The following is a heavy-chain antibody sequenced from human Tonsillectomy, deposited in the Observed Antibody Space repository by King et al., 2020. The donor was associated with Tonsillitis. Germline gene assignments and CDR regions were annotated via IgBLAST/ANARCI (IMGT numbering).Heavy chain of an antibody. Sequence: VQLVESGGGLVQPGRSLRLYCAASGFTFDDYAMHWVRQTPGRGLEWVSGISWNSANIGYADSVKGRFTISRDNAKKSLYLQMNSQRAEDTALYYCAKDFHSRETPDGLFFDYWGQGTLVTVSS. CDR1: GFTFDDYA. CDR2: ISWNSANI. V-gene: IGHV3-9*01. CDR3: AKDFHSRETPDGLFFDY. J-gene: IGHJ4*02. D-gene: IGHD3-10*01.